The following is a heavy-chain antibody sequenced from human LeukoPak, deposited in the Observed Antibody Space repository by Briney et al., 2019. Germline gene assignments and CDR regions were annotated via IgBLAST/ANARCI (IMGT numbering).Heavy chain of an antibody. CDR1: GFTFSSPA. CDR3: ARVYLERLTAGYFDH. Sequence: GGSLRLSCAASGFTFSSPAMSWVRQAPGKGLEWVSSITPSGDGTYYAASVKGRFTISRDNSKNTLYLQMNSLRDEDSAAYYCARVYLERLTAGYFDHWGQGTWVTVSP. J-gene: IGHJ4*02. D-gene: IGHD2-8*01. V-gene: IGHV3-23*01. CDR2: ITPSGDGT.